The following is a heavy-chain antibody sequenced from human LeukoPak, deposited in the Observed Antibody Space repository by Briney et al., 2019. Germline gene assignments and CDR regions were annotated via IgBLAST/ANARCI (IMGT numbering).Heavy chain of an antibody. J-gene: IGHJ6*02. V-gene: IGHV3-30-3*01. CDR1: GFTFSSYA. D-gene: IGHD3-22*01. Sequence: GGSLRLSCAASGFTFSSYAMHWVRQAPGKGLEWVAVISYDGSNKYYADSVKGRFTISRDNSKNTLYLQMNNLRAEDTAVYYCARDGYYYDSSGYERYYYYGMDVWGQGTTVTVSS. CDR3: ARDGYYYDSSGYERYYYYGMDV. CDR2: ISYDGSNK.